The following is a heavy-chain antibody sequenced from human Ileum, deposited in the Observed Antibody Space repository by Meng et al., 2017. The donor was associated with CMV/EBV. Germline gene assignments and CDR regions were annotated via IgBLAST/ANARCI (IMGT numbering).Heavy chain of an antibody. V-gene: IGHV3-30*04. D-gene: IGHD2-15*01. CDR2: ISYDGSNK. CDR3: ATSVGGQSLNDY. J-gene: IGHJ4*02. Sequence: SCATSGFTFSSYAMHWVRQAPGKGLEWVAVISYDGSNKFYTDSVKGRFTISRDNSKNTLYLQMNSLRADDTAVYYCATSVGGQSLNDYWGQGTLVTVSS. CDR1: GFTFSSYA.